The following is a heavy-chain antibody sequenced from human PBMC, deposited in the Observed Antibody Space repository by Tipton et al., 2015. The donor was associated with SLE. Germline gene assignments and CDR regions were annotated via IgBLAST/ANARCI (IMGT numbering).Heavy chain of an antibody. CDR2: IGRIGDT. J-gene: IGHJ6*03. D-gene: IGHD3-16*01. V-gene: IGHV3-13*01. CDR1: GFTFSNYD. CDR3: ARGRPGATQAWGGYFYYMDV. Sequence: SLRLSCAASGFTFSNYDMHWVRQATGESLEWVSAIGRIGDTYYPDSVRGRFTISRENARNSLYLQMNSLRAGDTAVYYCARGRPGATQAWGGYFYYMDVWGKGTTVTVSS.